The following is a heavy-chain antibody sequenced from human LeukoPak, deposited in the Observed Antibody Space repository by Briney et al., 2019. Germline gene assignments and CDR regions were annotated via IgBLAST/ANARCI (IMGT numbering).Heavy chain of an antibody. D-gene: IGHD5-18*01. CDR2: ISGSGGYT. CDR1: GFTFSNYA. J-gene: IGHJ4*02. Sequence: GGSLRLSCAASGFTFSNYAMSWVRQAPGKGLEWVSAISGSGGYTYYADSVKGRFTISRDNSKNTLYLQMNSLSAWDTPIYFCAKDFDVDTAIISYFDCWGQGTLVTVSS. V-gene: IGHV3-23*01. CDR3: AKDFDVDTAIISYFDC.